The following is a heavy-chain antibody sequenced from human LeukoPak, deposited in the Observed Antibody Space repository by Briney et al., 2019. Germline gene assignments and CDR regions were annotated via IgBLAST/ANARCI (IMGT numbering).Heavy chain of an antibody. J-gene: IGHJ2*01. Sequence: SVKVSCKASGGTFSSYAISWVRQAPGQGLEWMGRIIPILGRPNYAQKFQGRVTITADKSTTTAYMELSSLRSEDTAVYYCATEAIVVVTARDYWYFDLWGRGTLVTVSS. CDR3: ATEAIVVVTARDYWYFDL. V-gene: IGHV1-69*04. D-gene: IGHD2-21*02. CDR2: IIPILGRP. CDR1: GGTFSSYA.